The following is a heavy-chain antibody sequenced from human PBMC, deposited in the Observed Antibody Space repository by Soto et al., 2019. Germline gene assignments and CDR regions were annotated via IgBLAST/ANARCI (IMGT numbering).Heavy chain of an antibody. V-gene: IGHV3-30*18. J-gene: IGHJ4*02. CDR2: TSHDGSHK. D-gene: IGHD5-18*01. CDR3: AKVKAGYNYGLGTLDF. Sequence: PGGSLRLSCAASGFTFSSYGMHWVRQAPGKGLEWVAVTSHDGSHKYHVDSVKGRFTISKDNSKNTLYLQMNSLRAEDTAVYYCAKVKAGYNYGLGTLDFWRQGTLVTVSS. CDR1: GFTFSSYG.